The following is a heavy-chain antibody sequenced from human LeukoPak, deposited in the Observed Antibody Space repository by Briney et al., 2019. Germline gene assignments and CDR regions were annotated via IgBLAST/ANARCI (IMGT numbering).Heavy chain of an antibody. CDR2: ISGSGGVT. V-gene: IGHV3-23*01. Sequence: GGSLRLSCEASGFTFNNYAMSWVRQAPGKGLEWVSAISGSGGVTYYADPVKGRFTISRDNSKNTLYLQGNSLRAADTAVYYCAKVQEMGTILPPFHYWGQGTLVTVSS. D-gene: IGHD5-24*01. CDR1: GFTFNNYA. J-gene: IGHJ4*02. CDR3: AKVQEMGTILPPFHY.